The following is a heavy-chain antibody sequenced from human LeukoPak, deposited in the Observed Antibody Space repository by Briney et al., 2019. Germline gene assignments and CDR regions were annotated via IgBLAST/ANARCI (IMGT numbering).Heavy chain of an antibody. D-gene: IGHD3-22*01. CDR3: VRTYDTSGYFHAFDI. Sequence: PSETLSLTCTVSGGSMSFYYWSWIRQPPGKGLEWIGYIYYSGSTTYNPSLKSRVTISVDASKTQFSLKLSSVTAADTAMYYCVRTYDTSGYFHAFDIWGQGTEVTVSS. J-gene: IGHJ3*02. V-gene: IGHV4-59*01. CDR2: IYYSGST. CDR1: GGSMSFYY.